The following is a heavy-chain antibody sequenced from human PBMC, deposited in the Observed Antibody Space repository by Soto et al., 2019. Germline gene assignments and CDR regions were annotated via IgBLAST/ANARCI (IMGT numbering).Heavy chain of an antibody. J-gene: IGHJ4*02. CDR1: GYTFTSYG. D-gene: IGHD4-17*01. Sequence: QVHLVQSGAEVKKPGASVKVSCKASGYTFTSYGITWVRQATGQGLEWMGWISAHNGNTDYAQKLQGRVIVTRDTSTSTAYIELRSLISDDTAVYYCARGRYGDYWGQGALVTVSS. CDR3: ARGRYGDY. CDR2: ISAHNGNT. V-gene: IGHV1-18*01.